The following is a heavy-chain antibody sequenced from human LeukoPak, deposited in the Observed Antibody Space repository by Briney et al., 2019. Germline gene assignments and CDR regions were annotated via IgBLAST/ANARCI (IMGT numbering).Heavy chain of an antibody. Sequence: ASVKVSRKASGYTFIGYYMHWVRQAPGQGLEWMGWINPTSGGANYAQKFQGRVTMTRDTPMSTAYMEMRSLRSDDTAVYYCARGDYYDSGVYYYDWGQGTQVTVSS. D-gene: IGHD3-22*01. CDR2: INPTSGGA. CDR1: GYTFIGYY. J-gene: IGHJ4*02. V-gene: IGHV1-2*02. CDR3: ARGDYYDSGVYYYD.